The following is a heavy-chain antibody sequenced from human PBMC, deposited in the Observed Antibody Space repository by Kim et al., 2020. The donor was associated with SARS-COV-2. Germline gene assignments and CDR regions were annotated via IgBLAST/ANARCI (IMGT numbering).Heavy chain of an antibody. J-gene: IGHJ4*02. D-gene: IGHD3-9*01. CDR1: GGSISSGGYS. CDR2: ISQSGST. CDR3: ARGRTWDYDILTGPYYFDY. Sequence: SETLSLTCAVSGGSISSGGYSWSWLRQPPGKGLEWIGYISQSGSTYYNPTLQSRVTISVDRSKNQVSLKLGSVTAADTAVYYCARGRTWDYDILTGPYYFDYWGQGTLVTVSS. V-gene: IGHV4-30-2*01.